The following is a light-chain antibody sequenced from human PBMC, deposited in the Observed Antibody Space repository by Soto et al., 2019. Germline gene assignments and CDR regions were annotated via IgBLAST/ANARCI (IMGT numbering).Light chain of an antibody. V-gene: IGLV2-14*01. Sequence: QSVLTQPASVSGSPGQSITLSCTGTSSDIGGYDYVSWYQRHPGKAPKLIIYDANNRPSGVSNRFSGSKSGNTASLTISGLQAEDEADYYCTSYASGSSHVVFGGGTKVTVL. CDR3: TSYASGSSHVV. CDR1: SSDIGGYDY. CDR2: DAN. J-gene: IGLJ2*01.